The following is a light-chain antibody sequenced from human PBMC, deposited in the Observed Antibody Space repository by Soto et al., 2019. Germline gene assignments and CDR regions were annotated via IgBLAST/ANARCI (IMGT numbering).Light chain of an antibody. CDR2: LNSDGSH. CDR3: QTWGTGIVV. Sequence: QPVLTQSPSASASLGASVNLTCTLSSGHSSNAIAWHQQQPEKGPRYLMKLNSDGSHSKGDGIPDRFSGSSSGAERYLTIPSLQSEDEADYYCQTWGTGIVVFGGGTKLTVL. J-gene: IGLJ2*01. CDR1: SGHSSNA. V-gene: IGLV4-69*01.